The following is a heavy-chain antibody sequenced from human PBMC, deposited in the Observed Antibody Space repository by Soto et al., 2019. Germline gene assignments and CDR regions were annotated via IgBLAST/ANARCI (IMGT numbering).Heavy chain of an antibody. V-gene: IGHV3-23*01. CDR3: TGGTYSDY. CDR2: IGANGDST. Sequence: PGGSLRLSCVASGFYFNSYAMSWVRQAPGKGLEWVSHIGANGDSTYYADAVKGRFTISRDNSKNTLYLEMRGLRAEDTAAYYCTGGTYSDYWGQGTLVTVSS. D-gene: IGHD3-16*01. CDR1: GFYFNSYA. J-gene: IGHJ4*02.